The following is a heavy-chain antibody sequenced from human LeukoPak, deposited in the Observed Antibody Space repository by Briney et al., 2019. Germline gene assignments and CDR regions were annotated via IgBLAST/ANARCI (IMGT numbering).Heavy chain of an antibody. D-gene: IGHD3-10*01. CDR3: ARDFGITWAQYYFDY. CDR2: IRYDGSHK. J-gene: IGHJ4*02. CDR1: GFTFSNYG. V-gene: IGHV3-30*02. Sequence: GGTLRLSCAASGFTFSNYGMHWVRQAPGKGLEWVAFIRYDGSHKYYPDSVTGRFTISRDNSKNTLYLQMDSLRTDDTAMYYCARDFGITWAQYYFDYWGQGTLVTVSS.